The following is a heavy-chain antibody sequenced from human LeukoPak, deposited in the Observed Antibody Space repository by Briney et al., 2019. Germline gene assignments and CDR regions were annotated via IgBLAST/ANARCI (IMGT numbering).Heavy chain of an antibody. J-gene: IGHJ5*02. CDR3: AKDGWGWFGEGNWFDP. D-gene: IGHD3-10*01. Sequence: PGRSLRLSCAASGFTFDDYAMHWVRQAPGKGLEWVSAISGSGGSTYYADSVKGRFTISRDNSKNTLYLQMNSLKAEDTAVYYCAKDGWGWFGEGNWFDPWGQGTLVTVSS. CDR1: GFTFDDYA. CDR2: ISGSGGST. V-gene: IGHV3-23*01.